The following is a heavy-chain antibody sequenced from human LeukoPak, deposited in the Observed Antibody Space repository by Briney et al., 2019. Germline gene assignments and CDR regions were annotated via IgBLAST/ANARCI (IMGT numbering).Heavy chain of an antibody. CDR3: ARDVSGYCSSTSCPEEESWWFDP. CDR1: GGSISSYY. CDR2: IYYSGST. V-gene: IGHV4-59*01. J-gene: IGHJ5*02. Sequence: SETLSLTCTVSGGSISSYYWSWIRQPPGKGLEWIGYIYYSGSTNYNPSLKSRVTISVDTSKNQFSLKLSSVTAADTAVYYCARDVSGYCSSTSCPEEESWWFDPWGQGTLVTVSS. D-gene: IGHD2-2*01.